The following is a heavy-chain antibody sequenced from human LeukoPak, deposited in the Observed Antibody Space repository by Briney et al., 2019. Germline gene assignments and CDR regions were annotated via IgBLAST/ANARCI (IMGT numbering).Heavy chain of an antibody. CDR1: GYTFTSYY. CDR2: INPSGGST. V-gene: IGHV1-46*01. D-gene: IGHD4-17*01. Sequence: ASVKVSCKASGYTFTSYYMHWVRQAPGQGLEWMGIINPSGGSTSYAQKFQGGVTMTRDTSTSTVYMELSSLRSEDTAVYYCAYQSTVTSSFDYWGQGTLVTVSS. J-gene: IGHJ4*02. CDR3: AYQSTVTSSFDY.